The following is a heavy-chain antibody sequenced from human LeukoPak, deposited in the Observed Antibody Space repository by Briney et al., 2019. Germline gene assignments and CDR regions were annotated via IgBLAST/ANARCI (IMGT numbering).Heavy chain of an antibody. CDR3: ARAGSSAVFDY. Sequence: GGSLRLSCAASGFTFSDSWMSWVRQAPGKGLEWVSVIYSGGSTYYADSVKGRFTISRDNSKNTLYLQMNSLRAEDTAVYYCARAGSSAVFDYWGQGTLVTVSS. CDR2: IYSGGST. D-gene: IGHD6-6*01. J-gene: IGHJ4*02. CDR1: GFTFSDSW. V-gene: IGHV3-53*01.